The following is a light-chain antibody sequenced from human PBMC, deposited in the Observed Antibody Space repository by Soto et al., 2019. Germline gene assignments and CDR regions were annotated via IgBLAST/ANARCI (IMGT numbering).Light chain of an antibody. J-gene: IGKJ5*01. Sequence: EIVLTQSPATLSLSPGERATLSCRASQTVGTYLAWYQQQPGQAPRLLIYDASKRAPGIPARFSGSGSGTDFTLTISSLEPADSAVYYCQQRNVWPPITFGQGTRLEI. CDR2: DAS. CDR1: QTVGTY. CDR3: QQRNVWPPIT. V-gene: IGKV3-11*01.